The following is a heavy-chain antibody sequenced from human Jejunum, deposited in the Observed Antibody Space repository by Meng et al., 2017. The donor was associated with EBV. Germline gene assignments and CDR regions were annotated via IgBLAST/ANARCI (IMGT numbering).Heavy chain of an antibody. J-gene: IGHJ1*01. CDR3: ARGLGYCSAGSCPFD. CDR1: GLHVIDNY. D-gene: IGHD2-15*01. V-gene: IGHV3-53*01. CDR2: IYSGGRT. Sequence: GLVVEAVGVLIWAGGALSLSCATLGLHVIDNYLTWVRQAPGKGLEWVSVIYSGGRTSYADSVKGRFTISRDNSKNTLFLQMNRLRVEDTAMYYCARGLGYCSAGSCPFDWGQGTLVTVSS.